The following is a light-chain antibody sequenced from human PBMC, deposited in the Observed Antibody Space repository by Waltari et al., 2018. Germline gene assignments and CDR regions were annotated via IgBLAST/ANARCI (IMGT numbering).Light chain of an antibody. J-gene: IGKJ4*01. CDR3: QQYYSTPLT. Sequence: DLVMTQSPDSLAVSLGERATIDCTSSQSVLSSSNNKNYLAWYQQKPRQPPKLLISWASTRESGVPDRFSGSGSGTDFTLTISSLQAEDVAVYYCQQYYSTPLTFGGGTKVEIK. CDR1: QSVLSSSNNKNY. V-gene: IGKV4-1*01. CDR2: WAS.